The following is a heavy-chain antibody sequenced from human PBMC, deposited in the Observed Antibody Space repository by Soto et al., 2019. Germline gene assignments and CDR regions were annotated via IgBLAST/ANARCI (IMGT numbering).Heavy chain of an antibody. J-gene: IGHJ6*02. CDR1: GGSISSGGYS. Sequence: SETLSLTCAVSGGSISSGGYSWSWIRQPPGKGLEWIGEINHSGSTNYNPSLKSRVTISVDTSKNQFSLKLSSVTAADTAVYYCARGGTRTQLKSRIGYGMDVWGQGTTVTVSS. D-gene: IGHD1-1*01. CDR3: ARGGTRTQLKSRIGYGMDV. CDR2: INHSGST. V-gene: IGHV4-30-2*01.